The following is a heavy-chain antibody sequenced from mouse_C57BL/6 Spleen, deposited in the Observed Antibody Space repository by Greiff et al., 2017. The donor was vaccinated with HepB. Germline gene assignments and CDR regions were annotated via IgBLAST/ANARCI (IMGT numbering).Heavy chain of an antibody. CDR3: ARCYYAYYFDY. V-gene: IGHV1-82*01. CDR2: IYPGDGDT. J-gene: IGHJ2*01. CDR1: GYAFSSSW. D-gene: IGHD1-1*01. Sequence: VQLVESGPELVKPGASVKISCKASGYAFSSSWMNWVKQRPGKGLEWIGRIYPGDGDTNYNGKFKGKATLTADKSSSTAYMQLSSLTSEDSAVYFCARCYYAYYFDYWGQGTTLTVSS.